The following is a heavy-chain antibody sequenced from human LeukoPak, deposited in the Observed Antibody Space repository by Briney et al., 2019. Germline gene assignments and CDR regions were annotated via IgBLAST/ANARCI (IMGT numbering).Heavy chain of an antibody. D-gene: IGHD3-22*01. CDR3: ARAVWDSSGHLFDY. V-gene: IGHV3-21*01. CDR2: ISGSSSYI. J-gene: IGHJ4*02. CDR1: VFTFSSYS. Sequence: GGSLRLSCAASVFTFSSYSMNWVRQAPGKGLEWVSSISGSSSYIYYADSVKGRFTISRENAKNSLYLQMNSLRAEDTAVYYCARAVWDSSGHLFDYWGQGTLVTVSS.